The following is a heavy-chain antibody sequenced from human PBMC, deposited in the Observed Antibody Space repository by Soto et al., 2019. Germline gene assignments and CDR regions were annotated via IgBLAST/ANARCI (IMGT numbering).Heavy chain of an antibody. J-gene: IGHJ6*02. CDR1: GFTFSSYA. CDR3: AKVSRIAAAGTVYYYYGMDV. Sequence: GGSLRLSCAASGFTFSSYAMSWVRQAPGKGLEWVSAISGSGGSTYYADSVKGRFTISRDNSKNTLYLQMNSLRAEDTAVYYCAKVSRIAAAGTVYYYYGMDVWGQGTTVTVSS. V-gene: IGHV3-23*01. CDR2: ISGSGGST. D-gene: IGHD6-13*01.